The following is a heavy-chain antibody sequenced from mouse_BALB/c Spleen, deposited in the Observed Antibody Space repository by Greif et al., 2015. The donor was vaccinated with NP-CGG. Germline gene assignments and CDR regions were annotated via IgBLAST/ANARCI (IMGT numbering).Heavy chain of an antibody. D-gene: IGHD2-1*01. Sequence: DVKLVESGGGLVQPGGSRKLSCAASGFTFSSFGMHWVRQAPEKGLEWVAYISSGSSTIYYADTVKGRFTISRDNPKNTLFLQMTSLRSEDTAMYYCARDGNYVRYFDYWGQGTTLTVSS. J-gene: IGHJ2*01. V-gene: IGHV5-17*02. CDR3: ARDGNYVRYFDY. CDR1: GFTFSSFG. CDR2: ISSGSSTI.